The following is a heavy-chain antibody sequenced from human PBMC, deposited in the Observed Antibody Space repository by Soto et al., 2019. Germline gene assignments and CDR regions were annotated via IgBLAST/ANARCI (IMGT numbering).Heavy chain of an antibody. CDR2: INPGSGDT. CDR3: ARMATFGSLNWFDP. D-gene: IGHD3-16*01. CDR1: GYSFTNND. J-gene: IGHJ5*02. Sequence: ASVKVSCKASGYSFTNNDVSWVRQATGQGLEWMGWINPGSGDTGYAQKFQGRVTMTRDISIATAYMELSSLRSDDTAIYYCARMATFGSLNWFDPWGQATLVTVSS. V-gene: IGHV1-8*01.